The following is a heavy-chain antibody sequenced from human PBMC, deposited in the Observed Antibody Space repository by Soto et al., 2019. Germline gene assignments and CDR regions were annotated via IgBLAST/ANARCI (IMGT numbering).Heavy chain of an antibody. V-gene: IGHV3-23*01. CDR1: GFTFSSYA. D-gene: IGHD3-3*01. CDR2: ISGSGGST. J-gene: IGHJ4*02. CDR3: AKDMDFWSGYYTGMCFDY. Sequence: GGSLRLSCAASGFTFSSYAMSWVRQAPGKGLEWVSAISGSGGSTYYADSVKGRFTISRDNSKNTLYLQMNSLRAEDTAVYYCAKDMDFWSGYYTGMCFDYWGQGTLVTVSS.